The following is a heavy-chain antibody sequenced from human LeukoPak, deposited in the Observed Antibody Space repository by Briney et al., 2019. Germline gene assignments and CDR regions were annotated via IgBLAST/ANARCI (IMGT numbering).Heavy chain of an antibody. CDR1: GFTFSSYA. J-gene: IGHJ4*02. CDR2: ISYDGSNK. Sequence: GGSLRLSCAASGFTFSSYAMHWVRQAPGKGLEWVAVISYDGSNKYYADSVKGRFTISRDNSKNTLYLQMNSLRAEDTAVYYCARGWRWELPDYWGQGTLVTVSS. V-gene: IGHV3-30-3*01. D-gene: IGHD1-26*01. CDR3: ARGWRWELPDY.